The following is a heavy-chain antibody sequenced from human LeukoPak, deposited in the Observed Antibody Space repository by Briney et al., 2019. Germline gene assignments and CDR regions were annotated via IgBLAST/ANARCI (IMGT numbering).Heavy chain of an antibody. CDR1: GGSFSGYH. CDR3: ARGRGYNSFDY. J-gene: IGHJ4*02. Sequence: PSETLSLTCAVSGGSFSGYHWSWIRQPPGKGLEWIGEINHSGSTNYNPSLKSRITISVDTSKNQFSLKLTSVTAADTAVYYCARGRGYNSFDYWGQGTLVTVSS. D-gene: IGHD3-16*02. CDR2: INHSGST. V-gene: IGHV4-34*01.